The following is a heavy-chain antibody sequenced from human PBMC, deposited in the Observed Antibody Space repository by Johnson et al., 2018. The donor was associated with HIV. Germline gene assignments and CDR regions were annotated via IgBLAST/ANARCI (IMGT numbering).Heavy chain of an antibody. V-gene: IGHV3-20*04. J-gene: IGHJ3*02. CDR2: ISWTGGRA. CDR1: GFTFDDYD. D-gene: IGHD6-19*01. CDR3: AKAGAVAGPGIDAFDI. Sequence: VLLVESGGGVVRPGGSLRLSCGASGFTFDDYDMSWVRQAPGKGLEWVSGISWTGGRAAYADSVKGRFTISRDNSKNTLYLQMNSLRAEDTAVYYCAKAGAVAGPGIDAFDIWGQGTMVTVSS.